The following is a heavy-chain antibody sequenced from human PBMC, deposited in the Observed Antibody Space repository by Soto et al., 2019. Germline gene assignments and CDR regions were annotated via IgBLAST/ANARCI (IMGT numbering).Heavy chain of an antibody. J-gene: IGHJ4*02. CDR2: ILPIFGTA. D-gene: IGHD4-4*01. V-gene: IGHV1-69*12. CDR3: ASHDYSNYGFGY. Sequence: QVQLVQSGAEVKKPGSSVKVSCKASGGTFSSYAISWVRQAPGQGLEWMGGILPIFGTANYAQKFQGRVTITADESTSTAYMELSSPRSEDTAVYYCASHDYSNYGFGYWGRGALVTVSS. CDR1: GGTFSSYA.